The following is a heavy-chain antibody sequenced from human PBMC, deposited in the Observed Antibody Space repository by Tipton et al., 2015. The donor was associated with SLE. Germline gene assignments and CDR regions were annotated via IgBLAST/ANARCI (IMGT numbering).Heavy chain of an antibody. CDR2: IFYSGST. J-gene: IGHJ5*02. CDR3: ARQSAAGPGADS. D-gene: IGHD2-2*01. V-gene: IGHV4-31*03. Sequence: TLSLTCTVSGDSIISGAHYWSWIRQHPGKGLEWIGNIFYSGSTYYNPSLESRVTISVDRSQNQFSLRLTSMTDADTAVYYGARQSAAGPGADSWGQGNLVTVS. CDR1: GDSIISGAHY.